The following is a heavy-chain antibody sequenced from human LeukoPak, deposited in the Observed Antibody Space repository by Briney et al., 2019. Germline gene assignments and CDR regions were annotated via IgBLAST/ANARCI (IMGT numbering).Heavy chain of an antibody. Sequence: GGSLRLSCAASGFTVCTNSMSWVRQSPGEGLEWVSVIYSGGSTYDADSVNGRFTISRDNSRNTLLLQMNSLRAEDTALYYRASAREYCGSAECYEYFQHWGQGTLVTVSS. CDR1: GFTVCTNS. J-gene: IGHJ1*01. CDR3: ASAREYCGSAECYEYFQH. V-gene: IGHV3-53*01. D-gene: IGHD2-21*01. CDR2: IYSGGST.